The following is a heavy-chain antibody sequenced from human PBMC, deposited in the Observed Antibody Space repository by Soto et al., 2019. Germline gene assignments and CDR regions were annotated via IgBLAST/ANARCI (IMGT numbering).Heavy chain of an antibody. J-gene: IGHJ4*02. D-gene: IGHD2-21*02. CDR1: GGSISSSSYY. V-gene: IGHV4-39*01. Sequence: KPSETLSLTCTVSGGSISSSSYYWGWIRQPPGKGLEWIGSIYYSGSTYYNPSLKSRVTISVDTSKNQFSLKLSPVTAADTAVYYCARSTSGAYCGGDCYSRIYWGQGTLVTVSS. CDR3: ARSTSGAYCGGDCYSRIY. CDR2: IYYSGST.